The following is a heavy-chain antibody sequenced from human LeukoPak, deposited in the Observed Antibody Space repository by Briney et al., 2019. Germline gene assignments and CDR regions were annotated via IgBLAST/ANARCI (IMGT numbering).Heavy chain of an antibody. D-gene: IGHD6-19*01. CDR2: MSISTSTFI. CDR3: ARELAVGGTWFDP. V-gene: IGHV3-21*01. CDR1: GFTFSRYS. J-gene: IGHJ5*02. Sequence: GGSLRLSCVASGFTFSRYSMNWVRPAPGKGVEWVSSMSISTSTFIYYADSVKGRFTISRDNAKNTLYLQMNSLRAEDTAVYYCARELAVGGTWFDPWGQGTLVTVSS.